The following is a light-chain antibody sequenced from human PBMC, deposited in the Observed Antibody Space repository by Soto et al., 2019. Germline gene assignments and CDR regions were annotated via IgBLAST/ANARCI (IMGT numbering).Light chain of an antibody. J-gene: IGKJ4*01. CDR2: AAS. V-gene: IGKV1-27*01. Sequence: DIQLTQSPSFLSSSVGDRVTITWRTSQGISNYLAWYQKKPGKVPKLLISAASTLQSGVPSRFSGSGTGTDFTLTISSLQTEDVGNYYCQKYNNAPQLTFGGGTKVDIK. CDR3: QKYNNAPQLT. CDR1: QGISNY.